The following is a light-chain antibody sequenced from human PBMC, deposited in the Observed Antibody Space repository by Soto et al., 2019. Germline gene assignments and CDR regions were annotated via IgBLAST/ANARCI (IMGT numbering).Light chain of an antibody. CDR3: LLYSGGAPV. J-gene: IGLJ3*02. CDR2: DVS. CDR1: SSDVGGYNY. V-gene: IGLV2-11*01. Sequence: QSALTQPRSVSGSPGQSVTISCTGTSSDVGGYNYVSWYQQHPGKAPKLMIYDVSKRPSGVPDRFSGSKSGNTASLTISGLQAEDEADYYCLLYSGGAPVFGGGTQLTVL.